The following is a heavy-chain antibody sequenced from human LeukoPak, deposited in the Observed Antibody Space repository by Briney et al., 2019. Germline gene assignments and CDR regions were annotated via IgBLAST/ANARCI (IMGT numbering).Heavy chain of an antibody. CDR3: ARYGSGSYYEYYFDY. D-gene: IGHD3-10*01. V-gene: IGHV3-23*01. CDR2: ISGRGANT. Sequence: GGSLRFSCAASGFSFSNYAMSWVRQAPGKGLEWVSAISGRGANTYYADSVKGRFTISRDNSKNTLYMQMNSLRAEDTAVYYCARYGSGSYYEYYFDYWGQGTLVTVSS. J-gene: IGHJ4*02. CDR1: GFSFSNYA.